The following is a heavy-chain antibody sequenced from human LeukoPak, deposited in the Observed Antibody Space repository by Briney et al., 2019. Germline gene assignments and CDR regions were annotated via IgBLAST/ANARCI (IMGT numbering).Heavy chain of an antibody. CDR1: GFTFSSYA. CDR3: AKAPYYDFWSGYYENDY. Sequence: PGGSLRLSCAAPGFTFSSYAMSWVRQAPGKGLEWVSAISGSGGSTYYADSVKGRFTISRDNSKNTLYLQMNSLRAEDTAVYYCAKAPYYDFWSGYYENDYWGQGTLVTVSS. D-gene: IGHD3-3*01. CDR2: ISGSGGST. J-gene: IGHJ4*02. V-gene: IGHV3-23*01.